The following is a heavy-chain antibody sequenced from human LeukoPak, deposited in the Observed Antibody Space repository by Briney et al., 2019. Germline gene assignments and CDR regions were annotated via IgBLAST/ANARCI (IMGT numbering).Heavy chain of an antibody. J-gene: IGHJ4*02. CDR3: AKDLTIFGVVIISRYFDY. CDR1: RFIFSSTG. V-gene: IGHV3-30*02. D-gene: IGHD3-3*01. CDR2: IRYDGSDK. Sequence: GGSLRLSCAASRFIFSSTGMHWVRRAPGKGLEWVAFIRYDGSDKCYVDSVKGRFNISRDNSKNTLYLQMNSLRAEDTAVYYCAKDLTIFGVVIISRYFDYWGQGTLVTVSS.